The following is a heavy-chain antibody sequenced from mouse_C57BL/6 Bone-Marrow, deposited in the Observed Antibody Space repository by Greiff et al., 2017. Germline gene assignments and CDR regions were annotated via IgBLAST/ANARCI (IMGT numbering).Heavy chain of an antibody. CDR1: GYTFTDYY. CDR2: INPNNGGT. J-gene: IGHJ4*01. V-gene: IGHV1-26*01. CDR3: APGAMDY. Sequence: EVKVQQSGPELVKPGASVKISCKASGYTFTDYYMNWVKQSHGKSLEWIGDINPNNGGTSYNQKFKGKATLTVDKSSSTAYMELRSLTSEDSAVYYCAPGAMDYWGQGTSVTVSS.